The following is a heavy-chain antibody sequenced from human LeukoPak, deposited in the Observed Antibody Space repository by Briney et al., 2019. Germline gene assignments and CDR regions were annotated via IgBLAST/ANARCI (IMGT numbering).Heavy chain of an antibody. V-gene: IGHV3-7*03. CDR3: ARRYFDL. J-gene: IGHJ2*01. CDR1: GFTVSSNY. CDR2: IKQDGREI. Sequence: GGSLRLSCAASGFTVSSNYMSWVRQVPGKGLEWVANIKQDGREIYYVDSVKGRFTISRDNAMNSLYLQMNSLRAEDTAVYYCARRYFDLWGRGTLVTVSS.